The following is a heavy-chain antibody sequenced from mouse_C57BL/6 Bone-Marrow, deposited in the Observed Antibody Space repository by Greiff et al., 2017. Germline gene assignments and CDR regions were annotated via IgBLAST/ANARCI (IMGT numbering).Heavy chain of an antibody. CDR3: ARNKNDCYHGLSAMDY. Sequence: VQLQQSGPGLVAPSQSLSITCTVSGFSLTSYAISWVRQPPGKGLEWLGVIWTGGGTNYNSALKSSMSICKDNSKSQVFLQMNSLQTDDTARYYCARNKNDCYHGLSAMDYWGQGPSVTVSS. D-gene: IGHD2-3*01. V-gene: IGHV2-9-1*01. CDR2: IWTGGGT. J-gene: IGHJ4*01. CDR1: GFSLTSYA.